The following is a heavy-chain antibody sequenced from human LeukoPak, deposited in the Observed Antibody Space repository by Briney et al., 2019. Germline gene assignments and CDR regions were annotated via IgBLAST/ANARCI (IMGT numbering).Heavy chain of an antibody. V-gene: IGHV4-61*08. J-gene: IGHJ4*02. CDR1: GGSISSGGYY. Sequence: SETLSLTCTVSGGSISSGGYYWSWIRQPPGTGLEWIGYIYYSGSTNYNPSLKSRVTMSVDTSKNQFSLRLSSVTAADTAVYYCAREGYTSGWYKTDYWGQGTLVTVSS. CDR3: AREGYTSGWYKTDY. D-gene: IGHD6-19*01. CDR2: IYYSGST.